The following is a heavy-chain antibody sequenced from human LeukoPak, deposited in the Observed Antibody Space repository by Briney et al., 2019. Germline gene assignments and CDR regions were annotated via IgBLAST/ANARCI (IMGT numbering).Heavy chain of an antibody. CDR2: TYPGDSDT. V-gene: IGHV5-51*01. CDR1: GYSFTSYW. D-gene: IGHD3-22*01. CDR3: ARRHYYYDRSGFYYYFDT. Sequence: GESLKISCKGSGYSFTSYWIGWVRQMPGKGLEWMGITYPGDSDTRYSPSFQGQVTISADKSISTAYLQWSSLKASDTAMYYCARRHYYYDRSGFYYYFDTWGQGTQVTVTS. J-gene: IGHJ4*02.